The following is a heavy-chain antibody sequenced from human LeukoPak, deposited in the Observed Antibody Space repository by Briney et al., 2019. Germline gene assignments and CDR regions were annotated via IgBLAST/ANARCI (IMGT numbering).Heavy chain of an antibody. V-gene: IGHV3-21*01. D-gene: IGHD3-22*01. CDR3: ARDPGDSSGYPYYFDY. J-gene: IGHJ4*02. Sequence: GGSLRLSCAASGFTFSSYSMNWVRQAPGKGLEWVSSISSSSSYIYYADSVKGRFTISRDNAKNSLYLQMSSLRAEDTAVYYCARDPGDSSGYPYYFDYWGQGTLVTVSS. CDR2: ISSSSSYI. CDR1: GFTFSSYS.